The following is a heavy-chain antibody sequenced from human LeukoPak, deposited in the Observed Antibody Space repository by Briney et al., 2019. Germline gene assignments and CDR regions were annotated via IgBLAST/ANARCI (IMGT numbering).Heavy chain of an antibody. CDR3: ARMGYSSSWYTTYYYYGMDV. D-gene: IGHD6-13*01. V-gene: IGHV1-8*01. J-gene: IGHJ6*02. CDR2: MNPNSGNT. CDR1: GYTFTSYD. Sequence: GASVKVSCKASGYTFTSYDINRVRQATGQGLEWMGWMNPNSGNTGYAQKFQGRVTMTRNTSISTAYMELSSLRSEDTAVYYCARMGYSSSWYTTYYYYGMDVWGQGTTVTVSS.